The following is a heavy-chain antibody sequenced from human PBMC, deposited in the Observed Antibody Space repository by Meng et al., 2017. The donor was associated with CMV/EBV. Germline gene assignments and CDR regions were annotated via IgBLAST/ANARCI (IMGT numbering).Heavy chain of an antibody. J-gene: IGHJ5*02. CDR2: IYHSGST. CDR1: GYSISSGYY. CDR3: ARGSRWFDP. Sequence: GSLRLSCTVSGYSISSGYYWGWIRQPLGKGLEWIGSIYHSGSTYYNPPLKSRVTISVDTSKNQFSLKLSSVTAADTAVYYCARGSRWFDPWGQGTLVTVSS. V-gene: IGHV4-38-2*02.